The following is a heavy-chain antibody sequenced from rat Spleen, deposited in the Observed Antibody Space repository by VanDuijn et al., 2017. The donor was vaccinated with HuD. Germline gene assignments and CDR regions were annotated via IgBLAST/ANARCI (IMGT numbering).Heavy chain of an antibody. D-gene: IGHD2-3*01. CDR2: ISYEGSST. CDR1: GFTFSDYY. J-gene: IGHJ2*01. V-gene: IGHV5-22*01. CDR3: TRDIVY. Sequence: EVQLVESGGGLVQPGRSLKLSCAASGFTFSDYYMAWVRQAPKKGLEWVASISYEGSSTYYGDSVKGRFTISRDNAKSTLYLQMNSLRSEDTATYYCTRDIVYWGQGVMVTVSS.